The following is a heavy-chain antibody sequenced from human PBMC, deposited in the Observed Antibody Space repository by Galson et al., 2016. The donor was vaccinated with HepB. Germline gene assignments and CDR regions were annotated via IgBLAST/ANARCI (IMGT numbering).Heavy chain of an antibody. V-gene: IGHV3-9*01. CDR1: GFIFKDYA. Sequence: SLRLSCAASGFIFKDYAMHWVRHAPGKGLEWVSSISWNSGSICYADSVKGRFTISRDNSGNTVYLQLNTLSPEDTAVYYCAARTTDYGGVGRLHFWGQGTLVTASS. CDR2: ISWNSGSI. J-gene: IGHJ4*02. D-gene: IGHD4-17*01. CDR3: AARTTDYGGVGRLHF.